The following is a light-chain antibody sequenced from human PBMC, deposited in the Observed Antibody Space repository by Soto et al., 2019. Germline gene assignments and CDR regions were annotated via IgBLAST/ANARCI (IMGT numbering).Light chain of an antibody. CDR3: SVWDDNPSGRV. CDR1: SSNLGKNL. V-gene: IGLV1-47*02. CDR2: NND. J-gene: IGLJ3*02. Sequence: QSVLTQPPSASGTPGQRVTISCSGSSSNLGKNLAYWYQQLPGTAPKLLIYNNDQRPSGVPDRFSGSKSGTSASLAISGLRSEDEGDYSCSVWDDNPSGRVFGGGTKLTVL.